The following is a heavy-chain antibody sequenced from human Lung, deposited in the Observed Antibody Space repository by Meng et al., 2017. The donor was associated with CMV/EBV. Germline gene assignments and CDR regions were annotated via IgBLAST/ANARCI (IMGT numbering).Heavy chain of an antibody. CDR1: GFXFSSYA. CDR2: ISGVDGST. J-gene: IGHJ6*02. D-gene: IGHD3-3*01. CDR3: AKNYYDFWSGYFPPTNAMDA. Sequence: SCAASGFXFSSYAMTWVRQAPGTGLEWVSSISGVDGSTYYTDSGKGRFTISRDNSKNTLYLQINSLRAEDTAVYYCAKNYYDFWSGYFPPTNAMDAWXQETTVTVSS. V-gene: IGHV3-23*01.